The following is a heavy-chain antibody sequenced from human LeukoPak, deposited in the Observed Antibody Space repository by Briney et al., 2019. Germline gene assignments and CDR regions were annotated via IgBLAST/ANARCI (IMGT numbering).Heavy chain of an antibody. V-gene: IGHV3-48*01. D-gene: IGHD4-17*01. CDR2: ISSSSSTI. J-gene: IGHJ6*03. CDR3: AKAVGYGDYANYYYYYYMDV. CDR1: GFTFSSYA. Sequence: GGSLRLSCAASGFTFSSYAMHWVRQAPGKGLEWVSYISSSSSTIYYADSVKGRFTISRDNAKNSLYLQMNSLRAEDTAVYYCAKAVGYGDYANYYYYYYMDVWGKGTTVTVSS.